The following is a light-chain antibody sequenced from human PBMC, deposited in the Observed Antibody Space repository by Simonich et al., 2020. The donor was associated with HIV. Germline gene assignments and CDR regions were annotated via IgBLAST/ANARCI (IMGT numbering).Light chain of an antibody. CDR3: ALHMGGGIRV. Sequence: QTVVTQEPSFSVSPGGTVTLPCGWRSCSVSTSYFPSWYQQTPGQAPRTLIYHTNPRSSGVPDRFSGSILGNKAALTITGAQADDECDYYCALHMGGGIRVFGEGTKLTVI. CDR1: SCSVSTSYF. J-gene: IGLJ3*02. V-gene: IGLV8-61*01. CDR2: HTN.